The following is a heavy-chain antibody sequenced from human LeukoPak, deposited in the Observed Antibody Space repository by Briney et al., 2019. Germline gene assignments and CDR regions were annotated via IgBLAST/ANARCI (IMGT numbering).Heavy chain of an antibody. D-gene: IGHD3-10*01. CDR3: ARDLQSSGSGSGYLN. CDR2: ISNSGSTI. V-gene: IGHV3-48*04. Sequence: GGSLRLSCAASGFTFSSYSMNWVRQAPGKGLEWVSYISNSGSTIKYADSVKGRFTISRDNAKNSLYLQMNSLRAEDTAVYYCARDLQSSGSGSGYLNWGQGTLVTVSS. CDR1: GFTFSSYS. J-gene: IGHJ4*02.